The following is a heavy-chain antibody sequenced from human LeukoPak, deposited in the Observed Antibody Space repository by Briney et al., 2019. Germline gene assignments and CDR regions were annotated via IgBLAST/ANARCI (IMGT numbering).Heavy chain of an antibody. Sequence: LSLTCAVYGGSFRGYYWSCIRHAPGKGLECVSYISSSGRTIYYADSVKGRFTISRDIAKNSLYVQMNSVRAEDTAVYYCAREVRGWCSWYYYMDVWGKGTTVTVSS. V-gene: IGHV3-11*04. CDR2: ISSSGRTI. CDR3: AREVRGWCSWYYYMDV. D-gene: IGHD2-21*01. J-gene: IGHJ6*03. CDR1: GGSFRGYY.